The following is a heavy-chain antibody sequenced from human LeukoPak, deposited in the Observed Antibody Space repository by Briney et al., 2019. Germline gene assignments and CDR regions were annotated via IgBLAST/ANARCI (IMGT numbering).Heavy chain of an antibody. D-gene: IGHD3-3*01. CDR3: ARDFSQTDNYVYY. V-gene: IGHV1-2*02. J-gene: IGHJ4*02. CDR2: INPNSGDT. Sequence: ASVKVSCKASGYTSTGNYMHWVRQAPGQGLEWMGWINPNSGDTYYEKKFQGRVTMTRDTSISTAYMELGRLTSDDTAVYYCARDFSQTDNYVYYWGQGTLVTVSS. CDR1: GYTSTGNY.